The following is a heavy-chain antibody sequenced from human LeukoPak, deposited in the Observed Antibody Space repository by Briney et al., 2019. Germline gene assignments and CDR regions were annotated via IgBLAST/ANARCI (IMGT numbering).Heavy chain of an antibody. D-gene: IGHD6-13*01. CDR2: INPSGGST. CDR1: GYTFTSYY. Sequence: ASVKVSCKASGYTFTSYYMHWVRQAPGQGLEWMGIINPSGGSTSYAQKFQGRVTMTRDTSTSTVYMELSSLRSEDTAVYYCARDRPIAAAGTRWFDPWGQRTLVTVSS. CDR3: ARDRPIAAAGTRWFDP. V-gene: IGHV1-46*01. J-gene: IGHJ5*02.